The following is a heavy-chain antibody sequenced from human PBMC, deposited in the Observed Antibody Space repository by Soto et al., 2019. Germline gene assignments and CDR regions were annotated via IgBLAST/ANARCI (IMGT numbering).Heavy chain of an antibody. Sequence: EVQLVESGGTLVQPGGSLRLSCTASGFDFSGSEMNWFPQASGKGLEWVAYITGSGGVMFHADSVKGRFSISRDNAKNSLFLEMSDLTADDTGVYYCAKVAPFILGSPFWGQGTLVTVSS. CDR1: GFDFSGSE. CDR2: ITGSGGVM. J-gene: IGHJ4*02. CDR3: AKVAPFILGSPF. D-gene: IGHD2-21*01. V-gene: IGHV3-48*03.